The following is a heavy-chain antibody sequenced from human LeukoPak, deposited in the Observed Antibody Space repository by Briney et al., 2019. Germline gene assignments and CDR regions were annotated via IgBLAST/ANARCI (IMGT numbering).Heavy chain of an antibody. CDR2: IRHAGNTL. J-gene: IGHJ5*01. CDR1: GYTFNSHD. CDR3: ARGGRWVPEVPITYIVYS. Sequence: GGPLRLPCALSGYTFNSHDMIWVRQAPGKRLEGLPYIRHAGNTLYYADSVKRRFTLPRDNAQLSLSLQMHRMSGDDTALYLCARGGRWVPEVPITYIVYSWGHGSPVTVAS. V-gene: IGHV3-48*03. D-gene: IGHD2-2*01.